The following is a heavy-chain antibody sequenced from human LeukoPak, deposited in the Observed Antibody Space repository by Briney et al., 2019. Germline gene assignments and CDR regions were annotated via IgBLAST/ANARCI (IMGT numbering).Heavy chain of an antibody. V-gene: IGHV4-34*01. CDR2: IYHSGST. J-gene: IGHJ3*02. CDR3: ARPIAGAGMHAFDI. D-gene: IGHD6-13*01. Sequence: SATLSLTCGVYGGSFSAYYWSWIRQPPGKGLERIGEIYHSGSTNYNPSLKSRVTISVDTSKNQFSLKLSSVTAADTAVYYCARPIAGAGMHAFDIWGQGTMVTVSS. CDR1: GGSFSAYY.